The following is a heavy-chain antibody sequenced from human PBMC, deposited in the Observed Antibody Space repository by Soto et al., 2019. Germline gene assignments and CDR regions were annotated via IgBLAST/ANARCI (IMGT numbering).Heavy chain of an antibody. CDR1: GYTFTNYW. D-gene: IGHD2-21*01. V-gene: IGHV5-51*01. CDR3: ARRSYGGTDCYTFDY. J-gene: IGHJ4*02. Sequence: GESLKISCKGSGYTFTNYWIGWVRQMPGKGLEWMGIVYPGDSDTKYSPSFQGQVTISADKSISTAYLQWNSLKASDTAMYYCARRSYGGTDCYTFDYWGQGPWSPSP. CDR2: VYPGDSDT.